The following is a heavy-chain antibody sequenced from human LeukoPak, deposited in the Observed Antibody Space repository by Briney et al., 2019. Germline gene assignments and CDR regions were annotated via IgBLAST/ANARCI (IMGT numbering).Heavy chain of an antibody. CDR3: ATGGYSTLEGGPGFDY. D-gene: IGHD3-10*01. CDR1: GFTFSTYG. CDR2: IRYDGSNK. V-gene: IGHV3-30*02. Sequence: GGSLRLSCAASGFTFSTYGMHWVRQAPGEGLEWVAFIRYDGSNKYYADSVKGRFTISRDNSKNTLYLQMSSLRAEDTAVYYCATGGYSTLEGGPGFDYWGQGTLVTVSS. J-gene: IGHJ4*02.